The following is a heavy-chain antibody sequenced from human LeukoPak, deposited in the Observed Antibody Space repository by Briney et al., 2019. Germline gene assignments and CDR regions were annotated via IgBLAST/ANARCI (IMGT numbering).Heavy chain of an antibody. V-gene: IGHV1-18*01. CDR3: ARGGPLSYMVRGVTSEAYYYYMDV. J-gene: IGHJ6*03. Sequence: ASVKVSCKASGYTFTSYGISWVRQAPGQGLEWMGWISAYNGNTNYAQKLQGRVTMTTDTSTSTAYMELRSLRSDDTAVYYCARGGPLSYMVRGVTSEAYYYYMDVWGKGTTVTVSS. D-gene: IGHD3-10*01. CDR2: ISAYNGNT. CDR1: GYTFTSYG.